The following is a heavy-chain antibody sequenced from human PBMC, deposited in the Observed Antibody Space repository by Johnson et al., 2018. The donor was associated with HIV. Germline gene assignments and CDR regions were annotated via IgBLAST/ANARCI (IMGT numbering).Heavy chain of an antibody. J-gene: IGHJ3*02. V-gene: IGHV3-7*03. Sequence: VQLVESGGGLVQPGGSLRLSCAASGFTFSTYWMSWVRQAPGKGLEWVAVISYDGSEKYYVDSVKGRFTISRDNAKNSLYLQMNSLRAEDTAVYYCAKDLLTLDAFDIWGQGTMVTVSS. CDR3: AKDLLTLDAFDI. CDR2: ISYDGSEK. CDR1: GFTFSTYW.